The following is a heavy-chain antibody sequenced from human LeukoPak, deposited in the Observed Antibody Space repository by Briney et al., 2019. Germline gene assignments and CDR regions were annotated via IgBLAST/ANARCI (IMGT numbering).Heavy chain of an antibody. CDR1: GFTFSSYE. J-gene: IGHJ4*02. CDR3: ARDTAGTLDY. V-gene: IGHV3-48*03. D-gene: IGHD6-13*01. CDR2: ISSSGSTI. Sequence: GGSLRLSCAASGFTFSSYEMNWVRQAPGKGLEWVSYISSSGSTIYYADSVKGRFTISRDNAKNSLYLQMDSLRAEDTAVYYCARDTAGTLDYWGQGTLVTVSS.